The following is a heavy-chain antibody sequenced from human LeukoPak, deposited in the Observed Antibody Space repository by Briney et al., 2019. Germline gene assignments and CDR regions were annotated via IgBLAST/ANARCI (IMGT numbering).Heavy chain of an antibody. D-gene: IGHD3-22*01. CDR3: AKGGTYYYDSSGYYRPDY. CDR1: GFTFSSYA. CDR2: ISYDGSNK. V-gene: IGHV3-30-3*01. Sequence: PGGSLRLSCAASGFTFSSYAMHWVRQAPGKGLEWVAVISYDGSNKYYADSVKGRFTISRDNSKNTLYLQMNSLRAEDTAVYYCAKGGTYYYDSSGYYRPDYWGQGTLVTVSS. J-gene: IGHJ4*02.